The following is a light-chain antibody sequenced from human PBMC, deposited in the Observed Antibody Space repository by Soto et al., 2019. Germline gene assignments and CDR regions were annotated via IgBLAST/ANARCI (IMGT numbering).Light chain of an antibody. Sequence: AIQMTQSPSSLSASLGDRVTITCRASQAIRNNLGWYQQKPGKAPKLLIFAASSLRTGVPSRFSGSGSGTDFTLTISSLQPEDFATYFCLQHYNNPLTFGGGTKVDIK. J-gene: IGKJ4*01. CDR3: LQHYNNPLT. V-gene: IGKV1-6*01. CDR1: QAIRNN. CDR2: AAS.